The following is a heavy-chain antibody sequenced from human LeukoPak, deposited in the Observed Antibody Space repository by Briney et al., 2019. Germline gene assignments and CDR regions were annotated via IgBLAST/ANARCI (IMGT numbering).Heavy chain of an antibody. Sequence: SVKVSCKASGGTFSSYAISWVRQAPGQGLEWMGGIIPIFGTANYAQKFQGRVTITTDEPTSTAYMELSSLRSEDTAVYYCARWVAAAGYYYMDVWGKGTTVTVSS. V-gene: IGHV1-69*05. CDR3: ARWVAAAGYYYMDV. CDR2: IIPIFGTA. CDR1: GGTFSSYA. D-gene: IGHD6-13*01. J-gene: IGHJ6*03.